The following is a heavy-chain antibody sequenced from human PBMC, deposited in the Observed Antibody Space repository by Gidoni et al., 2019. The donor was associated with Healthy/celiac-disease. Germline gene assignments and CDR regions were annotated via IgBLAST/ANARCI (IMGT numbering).Heavy chain of an antibody. J-gene: IGHJ4*02. CDR1: GRTFSSYA. D-gene: IGHD4-17*01. V-gene: IGHV1-69*01. Sequence: QVQLVQSGAEVKKPGSSVRVSCKASGRTFSSYAISWVRQAPGQGLVWMGGIIPIFGTANYAQKFQGRVTITADESTSTAYMELSSLRSEDTAVYYCARMTTVVTPGAGFDYWGQGTLVTVSS. CDR3: ARMTTVVTPGAGFDY. CDR2: IIPIFGTA.